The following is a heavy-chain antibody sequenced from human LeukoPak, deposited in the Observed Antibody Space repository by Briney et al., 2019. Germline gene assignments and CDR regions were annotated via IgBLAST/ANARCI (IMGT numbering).Heavy chain of an antibody. Sequence: GESLKIPCQGSGYTFTSYWIAWVRPMPGKGLEWMGIIYPGDSDTRYSPSIQGQVTMSADRSIRTAYLQWSSLKASDTAMYYCARKTGGSGNYKGTFDIWGQGTMVTVSS. CDR1: GYTFTSYW. V-gene: IGHV5-51*01. D-gene: IGHD3-10*01. CDR2: IYPGDSDT. J-gene: IGHJ3*02. CDR3: ARKTGGSGNYKGTFDI.